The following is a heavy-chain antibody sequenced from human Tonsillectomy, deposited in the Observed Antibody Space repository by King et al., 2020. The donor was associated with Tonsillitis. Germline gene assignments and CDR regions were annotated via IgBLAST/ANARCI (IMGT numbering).Heavy chain of an antibody. V-gene: IGHV3-23*04. J-gene: IGHJ4*02. CDR3: ARGEGYCSGGTCYRYFDQ. Sequence: VQLVESGGGLAQPGGSLRLSCAASGFTFSSSVMTWVRQAPGKGLDWVSIIGLSNTNTFYTDSVKGRFTISRDNSTNTVYLQMNSLRVEDTAIYYCARGEGYCSGGTCYRYFDQWGQGTLVTVSS. CDR1: GFTFSSSV. D-gene: IGHD2-15*01. CDR2: IGLSNTNT.